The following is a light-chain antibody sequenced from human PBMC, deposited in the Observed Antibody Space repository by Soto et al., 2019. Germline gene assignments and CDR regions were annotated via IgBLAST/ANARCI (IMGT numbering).Light chain of an antibody. Sequence: EIVLTQSPGTLSLSPGDRATLSCRASHSINTSFLAWFQQKPGQAPRLLIYAASTRATGIPDRFSGSASETDFTLTINRLEPEDSAVYYCQQRSTWPLTFGGGTKVEIK. CDR2: AAS. V-gene: IGKV3D-20*02. CDR1: HSINTSF. CDR3: QQRSTWPLT. J-gene: IGKJ4*01.